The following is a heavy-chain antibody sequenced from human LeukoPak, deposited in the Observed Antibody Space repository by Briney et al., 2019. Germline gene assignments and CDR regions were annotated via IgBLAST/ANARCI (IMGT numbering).Heavy chain of an antibody. CDR1: GFTFSGSA. V-gene: IGHV3-74*01. Sequence: GGSLRLSCAASGFTFSGSAMHWVRQAPGKGLVWVSRINSDGGSTSYTDSVKGRFTISRDNAKNTLYLQMNSLRAEDTAVYYCARRSAAKDAFDIWGQGTKVTVSS. CDR2: INSDGGST. CDR3: ARRSAAKDAFDI. J-gene: IGHJ3*02. D-gene: IGHD6-25*01.